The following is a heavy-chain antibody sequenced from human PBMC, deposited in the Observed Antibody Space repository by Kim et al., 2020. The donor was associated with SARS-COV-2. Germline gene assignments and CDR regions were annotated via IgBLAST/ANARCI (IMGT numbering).Heavy chain of an antibody. D-gene: IGHD6-13*01. J-gene: IGHJ4*02. CDR1: GYTFTSYG. CDR3: AREAETIAAAGSFDY. V-gene: IGHV1-18*01. CDR2: ISAYNGNT. Sequence: ASVKVSCKASGYTFTSYGISWVRQAPGQGLEWMGWISAYNGNTNYAQKLQGRVTMTTDTSTSTAYMELRSLRSDDTAVYYCAREAETIAAAGSFDYWGQGTLVTVSS.